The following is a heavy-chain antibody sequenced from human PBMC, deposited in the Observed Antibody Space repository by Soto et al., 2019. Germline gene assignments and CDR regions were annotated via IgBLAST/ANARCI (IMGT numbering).Heavy chain of an antibody. CDR1: GFTFDDHA. D-gene: IGHD3-10*01. CDR3: AKAGNAYYYGAGSYGVFDY. J-gene: IGHJ4*02. CDR2: ISWNSDTI. Sequence: EVQLVESGGGLVQPGRSLRLSCAASGFTFDDHAMHWVRQAPGMGLEGVSGISWNSDTIVYADSVQGRFTVSRDNAKNSLYLQMNSLRAEDTALYYCAKAGNAYYYGAGSYGVFDYWGQGTLVTVSS. V-gene: IGHV3-9*01.